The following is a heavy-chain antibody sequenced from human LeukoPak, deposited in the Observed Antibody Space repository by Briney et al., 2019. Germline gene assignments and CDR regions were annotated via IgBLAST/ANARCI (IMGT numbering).Heavy chain of an antibody. Sequence: ASVKVSCKASGYTFTSYGISWVRQAPGQGLEWMGWISAYNGNTNYAQKLQGRVTMTIDTSTSTAYMELRSLRSDDTAVYYCATGGLTIFGVVPRAFDIWGQGTMVTVSS. CDR1: GYTFTSYG. J-gene: IGHJ3*02. CDR2: ISAYNGNT. V-gene: IGHV1-18*01. D-gene: IGHD3-3*01. CDR3: ATGGLTIFGVVPRAFDI.